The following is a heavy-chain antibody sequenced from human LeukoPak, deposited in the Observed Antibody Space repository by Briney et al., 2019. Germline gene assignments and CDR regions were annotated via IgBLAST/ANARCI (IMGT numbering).Heavy chain of an antibody. V-gene: IGHV1-18*01. J-gene: IGHJ5*02. Sequence: ASVKVSCKASGYTFTSYGISWVRQAPGQGLEWMGWISAYNGNTHYAQKLQGRVTMTTDTSTSTVYMELRSLRSDDTAVYYCARSKGGYYPNWFDPWGQGTLVTVSS. CDR1: GYTFTSYG. D-gene: IGHD3-22*01. CDR2: ISAYNGNT. CDR3: ARSKGGYYPNWFDP.